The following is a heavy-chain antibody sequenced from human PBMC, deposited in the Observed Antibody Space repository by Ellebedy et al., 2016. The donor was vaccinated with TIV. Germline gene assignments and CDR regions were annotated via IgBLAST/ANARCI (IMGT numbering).Heavy chain of an antibody. CDR3: AKDNSAVAFDL. CDR2: ISYDGSNK. V-gene: IGHV3-30*18. CDR1: GFTFSSYG. Sequence: GESLKISXAASGFTFSSYGMHWVRQAPGKGLEWVAVISYDGSNKYYADSVKGRFTISRDNSKNTLYLQMNSLRAEDTAVYYCAKDNSAVAFDLWGRGTLVTVSS. J-gene: IGHJ2*01. D-gene: IGHD6-19*01.